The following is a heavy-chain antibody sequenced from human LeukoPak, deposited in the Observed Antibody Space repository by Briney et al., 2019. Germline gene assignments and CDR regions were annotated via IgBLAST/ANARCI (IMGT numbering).Heavy chain of an antibody. CDR3: ARERIAAAGRRVENWFDP. V-gene: IGHV1-18*01. D-gene: IGHD6-13*01. CDR2: ISAYNGNT. Sequence: ASVKVSCKASGYTFTSYGISWVRQAPGQGLEWMGWISAYNGNTNYAQKLQGRVTMTTDTSTSTAYMELRSLRSDDTAVYYCARERIAAAGRRVENWFDPWGQGTLVTVSS. J-gene: IGHJ5*02. CDR1: GYTFTSYG.